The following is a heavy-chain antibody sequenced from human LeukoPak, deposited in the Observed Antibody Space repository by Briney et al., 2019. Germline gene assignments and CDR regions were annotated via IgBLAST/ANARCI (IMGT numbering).Heavy chain of an antibody. J-gene: IGHJ5*02. CDR2: ISAYSGNT. D-gene: IGHD6-19*01. CDR1: GYTLTTYG. V-gene: IGHV1-18*01. Sequence: GASVKVSCKASGYTLTTYGLSWVRQAPGQGLEWMGWISAYSGNTNHAQKFQGRVTMTTDTSTSTAYMELWSLTSDDTALYYCARDLHSSGWYWFDTWGQGTLVTVSS. CDR3: ARDLHSSGWYWFDT.